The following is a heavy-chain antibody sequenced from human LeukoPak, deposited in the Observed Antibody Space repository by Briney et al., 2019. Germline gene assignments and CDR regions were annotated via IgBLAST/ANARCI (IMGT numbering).Heavy chain of an antibody. J-gene: IGHJ4*02. Sequence: AAVTVPGKPSGYTFTRYDINGLHQATGQGLEWMGWMNPNSGNQRNAQKFQGRVKMTRNSYIGTAYMELSSLRSEDPAVYYCARGRRYSSGWRFDYWGQGTLVTVSS. V-gene: IGHV1-8*01. CDR3: ARGRRYSSGWRFDY. CDR2: MNPNSGNQ. CDR1: GYTFTRYD. D-gene: IGHD6-19*01.